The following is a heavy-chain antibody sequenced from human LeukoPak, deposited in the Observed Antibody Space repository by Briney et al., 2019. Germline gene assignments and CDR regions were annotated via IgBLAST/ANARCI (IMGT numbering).Heavy chain of an antibody. D-gene: IGHD3-22*01. V-gene: IGHV1-69*01. Sequence: GSSGKVFCQGSGGTLSSYSISWGRQAPGQGPEWMGGDIPIFCSANYAQKFQGRVTITADESTSTAYMELSSLRSEDTAVYYCARDGGPAYYYDSSGSTNRFDYWGQGTLVTVSS. J-gene: IGHJ4*02. CDR2: DIPIFCSA. CDR1: GGTLSSYS. CDR3: ARDGGPAYYYDSSGSTNRFDY.